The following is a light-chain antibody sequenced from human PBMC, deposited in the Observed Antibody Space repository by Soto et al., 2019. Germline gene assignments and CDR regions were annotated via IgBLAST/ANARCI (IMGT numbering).Light chain of an antibody. V-gene: IGKV3-15*01. CDR3: QQYNNWPPWT. Sequence: IVITQSPDTLSVSPGERANLSCRASQSVSSNLAWYQQKPGQAPRLLIYGASTRATGIPARFSGSGSGTEFTLTISSLQSEDFAVYYCQQYNNWPPWTFGQGTKVDIK. J-gene: IGKJ1*01. CDR2: GAS. CDR1: QSVSSN.